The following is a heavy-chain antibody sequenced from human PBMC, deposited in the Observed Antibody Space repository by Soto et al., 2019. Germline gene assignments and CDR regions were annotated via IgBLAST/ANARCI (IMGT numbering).Heavy chain of an antibody. CDR1: GFTFSDYY. CDR3: ARDHSSSNPGGWFDP. J-gene: IGHJ5*02. D-gene: IGHD6-6*01. Sequence: QVQLVESGGGLVKPGGSLRLSCAASGFTFSDYYMSWIRQAPGKGLEWVSYISSSSSYTNYADSVKGRFTISRDNAKNSLYLQMNSLRAEDTAVYYCARDHSSSNPGGWFDPWGQGTLVTVSS. V-gene: IGHV3-11*06. CDR2: ISSSSSYT.